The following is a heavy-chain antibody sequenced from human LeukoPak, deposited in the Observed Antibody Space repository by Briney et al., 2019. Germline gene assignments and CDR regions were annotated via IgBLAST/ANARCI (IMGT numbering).Heavy chain of an antibody. J-gene: IGHJ4*02. CDR3: ARARHREGYKSSWYDY. D-gene: IGHD6-13*01. CDR1: GFTVSGND. CDR2: ISTAGVT. Sequence: GGSLRLSCAASGFTVSGNDMHWVRQIIGKGLEWVSAISTAGVTYYPGSVKGRFIISRENAKNSLYLQMNSLRAGDTAVYYRARARHREGYKSSWYDYWGQGTLVTVSS. V-gene: IGHV3-13*01.